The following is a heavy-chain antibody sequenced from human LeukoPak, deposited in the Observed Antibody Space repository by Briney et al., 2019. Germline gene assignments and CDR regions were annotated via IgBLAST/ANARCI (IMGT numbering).Heavy chain of an antibody. Sequence: ASVKVSCKASGYTFTSYGISWVRQAPGQGLEWMGWISAYNGNTNYAQKLQGRVTMTTDTSTSTAYMELRSLRSDDTAVYYCARDPRIAVAGHYYYYYMDVWGKGTTVTVSS. V-gene: IGHV1-18*01. CDR3: ARDPRIAVAGHYYYYYMDV. J-gene: IGHJ6*03. D-gene: IGHD6-19*01. CDR1: GYTFTSYG. CDR2: ISAYNGNT.